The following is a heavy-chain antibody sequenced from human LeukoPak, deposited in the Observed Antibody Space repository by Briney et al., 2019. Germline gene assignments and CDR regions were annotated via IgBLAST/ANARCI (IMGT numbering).Heavy chain of an antibody. CDR2: INPKSGGT. CDR1: GYTFTGYY. D-gene: IGHD2-2*01. CDR3: ARVYCSSTSCYYFDY. V-gene: IGHV1-2*02. Sequence: GASVKVSCKASGYTFTGYYMHWVRQAPGQGLEWMGWINPKSGGTNYAQKFQGRVTMTRDTSISTAYMEVSRLRSDDTAVYYCARVYCSSTSCYYFDYWGQGTLVTVPS. J-gene: IGHJ4*02.